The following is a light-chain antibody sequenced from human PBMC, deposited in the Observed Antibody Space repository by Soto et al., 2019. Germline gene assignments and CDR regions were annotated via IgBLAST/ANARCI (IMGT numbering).Light chain of an antibody. V-gene: IGKV1-39*01. CDR3: QESFSPLYT. Sequence: DILMTQSPTSLSASVGDRVTITCRASQIINNFLNWYQQKPGKPPRLLIYAASSLHGGVPSRFRGSGAGTDFTLTISSLQREDFATYYCQESFSPLYTFGQGTKLEI. CDR2: AAS. J-gene: IGKJ2*01. CDR1: QIINNF.